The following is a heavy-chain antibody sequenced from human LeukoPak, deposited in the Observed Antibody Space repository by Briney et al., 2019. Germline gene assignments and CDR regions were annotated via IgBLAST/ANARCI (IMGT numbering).Heavy chain of an antibody. Sequence: PSQTLSLTCTVSGGSISSGGYYWSWIRQHPGKGLEWIGYTHYSGTNYNPSLKSRVTISADTSKNQFSLKLSSVTAADTAVYYCARGISYYDSSGIDYWGQGTLVTVSS. V-gene: IGHV4-31*03. CDR2: THYSGT. CDR3: ARGISYYDSSGIDY. CDR1: GGSISSGGYY. D-gene: IGHD3-22*01. J-gene: IGHJ4*02.